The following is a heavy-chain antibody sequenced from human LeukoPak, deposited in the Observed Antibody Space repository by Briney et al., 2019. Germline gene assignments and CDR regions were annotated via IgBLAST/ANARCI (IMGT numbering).Heavy chain of an antibody. D-gene: IGHD5-12*01. V-gene: IGHV4-39*07. Sequence: SETLSLTCTVSGGSISSSSYYWGWIRQPPGKGLEWIGSIYYSGSTYYSPSLKSRVTISVDKSKNQFSLKLSSVTAADTAVYYCAREVRDSGYDWRGDFELVRFDPWGQGTLVTVSS. J-gene: IGHJ5*02. CDR1: GGSISSSSYY. CDR2: IYYSGST. CDR3: AREVRDSGYDWRGDFELVRFDP.